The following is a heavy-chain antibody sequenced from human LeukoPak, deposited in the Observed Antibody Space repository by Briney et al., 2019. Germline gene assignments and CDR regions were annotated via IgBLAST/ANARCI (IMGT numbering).Heavy chain of an antibody. CDR2: ISYDGSNK. CDR1: GFTFSSYA. D-gene: IGHD1/OR15-1a*01. J-gene: IGHJ4*02. Sequence: GGSLRLSCAASGFTFSSYAMHWVRQAPGKGLEWVAVISYDGSNKYYVDSVKGRFTISRDNPKNTLYLQMNRLRAEDTAVYYCAREVEQVPIYWGQGTLVTVSS. CDR3: AREVEQVPIY. V-gene: IGHV3-30-3*01.